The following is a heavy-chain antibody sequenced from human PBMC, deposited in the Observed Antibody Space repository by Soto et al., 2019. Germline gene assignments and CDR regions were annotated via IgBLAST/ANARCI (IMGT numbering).Heavy chain of an antibody. CDR2: IWYDGSNK. D-gene: IGHD1-1*01. J-gene: IGHJ5*02. V-gene: IGHV3-33*01. Sequence: QVQLVESGGGGVQPGRSLRLSCAASGFTCSSYGMHWVRQAPGKGLEWVAVIWYDGSNKYYADSVKGRFTISRDNSKNTQALQMNSLRAEDTAVYYCARDGLALERRCWFDPWGQGTLVTVSS. CDR3: ARDGLALERRCWFDP. CDR1: GFTCSSYG.